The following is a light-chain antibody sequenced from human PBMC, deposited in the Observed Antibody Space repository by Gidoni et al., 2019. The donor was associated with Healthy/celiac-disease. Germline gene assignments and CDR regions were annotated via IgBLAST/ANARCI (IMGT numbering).Light chain of an antibody. Sequence: EIVMTQSPATLSVSPGERATRSCRASQSVSSNSAWYQQKPGQAPRLLSYGASTRATGIPARFSGSGSGTEFTLTISSLQSEDFAVYYGQQYNNWPPKFTFGAGTKVEIK. CDR1: QSVSSN. V-gene: IGKV3-15*01. CDR3: QQYNNWPPKFT. CDR2: GAS. J-gene: IGKJ3*01.